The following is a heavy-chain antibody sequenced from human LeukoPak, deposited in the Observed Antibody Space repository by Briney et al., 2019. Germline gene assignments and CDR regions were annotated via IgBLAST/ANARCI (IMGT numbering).Heavy chain of an antibody. CDR3: VKGGHLSYSGYWYFDL. J-gene: IGHJ2*01. Sequence: GASVKVSCKASGYTFIDYYIHWLRQAPGQGLEWMGWIDPKSGDTNLAQKIRGRVTMTRETSTRTAHMELTRLTSDDTAVYYCVKGGHLSYSGYWYFDLWGRGTLVTVSS. CDR1: GYTFIDYY. D-gene: IGHD3-10*01. CDR2: IDPKSGDT. V-gene: IGHV1-2*02.